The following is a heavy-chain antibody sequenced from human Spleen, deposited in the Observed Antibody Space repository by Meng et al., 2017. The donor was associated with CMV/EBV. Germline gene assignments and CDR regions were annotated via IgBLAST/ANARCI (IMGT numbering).Heavy chain of an antibody. D-gene: IGHD5-18*01. Sequence: GESLKISCAASGFTFSSYSMNWVRQAPGKGLEWVSYISSSSSTIYYADSVKGRFTISRHNAKNSLYLQMNSLRAEDTAVYYCARVGYSYGFDIWGQGTMVTVSS. J-gene: IGHJ3*02. CDR3: ARVGYSYGFDI. V-gene: IGHV3-48*04. CDR2: ISSSSSTI. CDR1: GFTFSSYS.